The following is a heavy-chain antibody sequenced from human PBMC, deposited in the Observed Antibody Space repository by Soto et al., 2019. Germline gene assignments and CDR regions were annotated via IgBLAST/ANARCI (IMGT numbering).Heavy chain of an antibody. Sequence: SQTLSLPCAISGDSVSSDTAVWNWIRQSPSRGLEWLGRTYYRSKWYYDYQLSVRSRIPINPDTSKNQLSLQLNSVTPEDTAVYYCARDEGITMSGCLDYWGPGTLVTVSS. CDR3: ARDEGITMSGCLDY. V-gene: IGHV6-1*01. CDR2: TYYRSKWYY. J-gene: IGHJ4*02. CDR1: GDSVSSDTAV. D-gene: IGHD6-19*01.